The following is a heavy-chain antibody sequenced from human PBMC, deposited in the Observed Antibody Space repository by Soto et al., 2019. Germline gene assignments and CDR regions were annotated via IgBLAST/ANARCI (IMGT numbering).Heavy chain of an antibody. CDR2: ISSTTNYI. CDR3: ARESEDLTSNFDY. CDR1: GFTFTRYS. Sequence: VGSLRLSCAASGFTFTRYSMNWVRQAPGKGLEWVSSISSTTNYIYYADSMKGRFTVSRDNAKNSVYLDMNSLSAEDTAVYYCARESEDLTSNFDYWGQGTLVTVSS. V-gene: IGHV3-21*01. J-gene: IGHJ4*02.